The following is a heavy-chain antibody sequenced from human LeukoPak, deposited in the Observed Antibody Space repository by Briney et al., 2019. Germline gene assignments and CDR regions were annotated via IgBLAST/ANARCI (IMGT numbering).Heavy chain of an antibody. J-gene: IGHJ4*02. D-gene: IGHD3-22*01. Sequence: GGSLRLSCAASGFTFSSYAMSWVRQAPGKGLEWVSTISDSGGSSYYADSVKGRFTISRDNSKNTLYLQMDSLRAEDTAVYCCAKKPSSGYYYIDYWGQGTLVTVSS. V-gene: IGHV3-23*01. CDR2: ISDSGGSS. CDR3: AKKPSSGYYYIDY. CDR1: GFTFSSYA.